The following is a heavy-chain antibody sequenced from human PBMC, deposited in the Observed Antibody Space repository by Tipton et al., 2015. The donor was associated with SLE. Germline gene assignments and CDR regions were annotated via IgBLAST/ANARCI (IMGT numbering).Heavy chain of an antibody. CDR1: GFTFSSYS. CDR3: ATDYYDSSGYTTFFDY. J-gene: IGHJ4*02. Sequence: SLRLSCAASGFTFSSYSMNWVRQAPGKGLEWVSSISSSSSYIYYADSVKGRFTISRDNAKNSLYLQMNSLRAEDTAVYYCATDYYDSSGYTTFFDYWGQGTLATVSS. CDR2: ISSSSSYI. D-gene: IGHD3-22*01. V-gene: IGHV3-21*01.